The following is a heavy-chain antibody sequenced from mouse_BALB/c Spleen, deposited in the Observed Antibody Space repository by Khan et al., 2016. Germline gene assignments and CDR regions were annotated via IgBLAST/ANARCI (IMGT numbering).Heavy chain of an antibody. CDR2: ISYDGSN. Sequence: EVQLQESGPGLVKPSQSLSLTCSVTGYSITSGYYWYWIRQFPGNKLEWMGYISYDGSNNYNPSFKNRIPITRDTSKNQFFLKFNSVTNEDAATYYCATSICCSYAWFAYWGQGTLVTVSA. V-gene: IGHV3-6*02. CDR3: ATSICCSYAWFAY. D-gene: IGHD2-12*01. CDR1: GYSITSGYY. J-gene: IGHJ3*01.